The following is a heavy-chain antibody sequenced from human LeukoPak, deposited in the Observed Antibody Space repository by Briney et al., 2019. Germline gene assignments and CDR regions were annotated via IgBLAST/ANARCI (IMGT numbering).Heavy chain of an antibody. V-gene: IGHV4-59*08. J-gene: IGHJ6*02. CDR1: GGSISSYY. Sequence: SETLSLTCTVSGGSISSYYWSWIRQPPGKGLEWIGYIYYSGSTNYNPSLKSRVTISVDTSKNQFSLKLSSVTAADTAVYYRARTDFGPSSMDVWGQGTTVTVSS. D-gene: IGHD3-3*01. CDR2: IYYSGST. CDR3: ARTDFGPSSMDV.